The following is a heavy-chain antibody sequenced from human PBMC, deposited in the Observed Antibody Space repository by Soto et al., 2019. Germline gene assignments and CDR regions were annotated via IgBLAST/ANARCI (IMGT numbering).Heavy chain of an antibody. CDR2: IYYSGST. CDR1: GGSISSSSYY. CDR3: AILRGYLYYFDS. V-gene: IGHV4-39*01. D-gene: IGHD5-18*01. Sequence: SETLSLTCTVSGGSISSSSYYWGWIRQPPGKGLEWIGSIYYSGSTYYNPSLKSRVTISVDTSKNQFSLKLSSVTAADTAVYYCAILRGYLYYFDSWGQGTLVTVSS. J-gene: IGHJ4*02.